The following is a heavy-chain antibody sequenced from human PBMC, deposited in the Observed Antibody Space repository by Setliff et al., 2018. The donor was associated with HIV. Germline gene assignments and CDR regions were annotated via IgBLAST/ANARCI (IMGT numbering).Heavy chain of an antibody. CDR3: ARPLWSQSSDAFSI. J-gene: IGHJ3*02. CDR2: IYPGDSDT. D-gene: IGHD2-21*01. CDR1: GYIFTSYW. Sequence: GESLKISCKGSGYIFTSYWIGWVRQMPGKGLEWMGIIYPGDSDTRYSPSFQGHVTMSADKSISTAYLQWSSLKASDTVMYYCARPLWSQSSDAFSIWGQGTMVTVSS. V-gene: IGHV5-51*01.